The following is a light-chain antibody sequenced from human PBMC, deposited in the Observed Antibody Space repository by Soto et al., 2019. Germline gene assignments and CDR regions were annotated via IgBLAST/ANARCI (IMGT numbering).Light chain of an antibody. Sequence: EIVLTQSPGTLSLSPGERATLSCRASQSVTSRSLAWYQQKPGQAPRLLIYAASSRATGIPDRFSGGGSGTDFTLTISRLEPEDFAVYYCQQYGSSPLTFGGGTKVDIK. CDR2: AAS. J-gene: IGKJ4*01. CDR1: QSVTSRS. V-gene: IGKV3-20*01. CDR3: QQYGSSPLT.